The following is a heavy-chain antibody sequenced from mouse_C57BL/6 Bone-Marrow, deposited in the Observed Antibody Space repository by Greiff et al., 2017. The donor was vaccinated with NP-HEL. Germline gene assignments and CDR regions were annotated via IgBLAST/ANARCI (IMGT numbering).Heavy chain of an antibody. V-gene: IGHV1-19*01. J-gene: IGHJ3*01. CDR2: INPYNGGT. CDR3: CGPGWLLCAY. CDR1: GYTFTDYY. D-gene: IGHD2-3*01. Sequence: DVQLQESGPVLVKPGASVKMSCKASGYTFTDYYMNWVKQSHGKSLEWIGVINPYNGGTSYNQKFKGKATLTVDKSSSTAYMELNSLTSEDSAVYYCCGPGWLLCAYWGQGTLVTVSA.